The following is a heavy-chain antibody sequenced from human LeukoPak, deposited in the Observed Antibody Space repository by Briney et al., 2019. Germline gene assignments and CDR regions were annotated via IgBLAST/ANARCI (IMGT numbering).Heavy chain of an antibody. V-gene: IGHV1-69*05. CDR3: ARDGSGWTEGDAFDI. J-gene: IGHJ3*02. D-gene: IGHD6-19*01. Sequence: VASVKVSCKASGGTFSSYAISWVRQAPGQGLEWMGGIIPIFGTANYAQKFQGRVTITTDESTSTAYMELSSLRSEDTAVYYCARDGSGWTEGDAFDIWGQGTMVTVSS. CDR2: IIPIFGTA. CDR1: GGTFSSYA.